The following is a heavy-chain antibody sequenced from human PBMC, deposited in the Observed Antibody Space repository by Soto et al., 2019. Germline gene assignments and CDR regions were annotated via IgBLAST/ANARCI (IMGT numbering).Heavy chain of an antibody. D-gene: IGHD1-20*01. Sequence: GSLGLSCEASGFTLRNYAMTGVRQAPGKGLEWVSLISANDVGTYYAESVKTRFTISTDQSRNTVYLQMDRLRADDTAIYYCAKAKNDYNWDNRPPFDYWGQGTLVTVSS. J-gene: IGHJ4*02. CDR2: ISANDVGT. CDR1: GFTLRNYA. V-gene: IGHV3-23*01. CDR3: AKAKNDYNWDNRPPFDY.